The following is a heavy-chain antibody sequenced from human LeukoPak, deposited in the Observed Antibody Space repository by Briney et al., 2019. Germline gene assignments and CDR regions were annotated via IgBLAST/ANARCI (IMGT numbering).Heavy chain of an antibody. CDR1: GGSLSSGTYY. D-gene: IGHD6-19*01. CDR3: ARHDLGKYSSVWYYFDY. Sequence: PSETLSLTCIVSGGSLSSGTYYWGWIRQPPGKGLEWIGSIYYSGSTYYNTSLKSRVNISVDTTKNHFSLKLSSVTAADTAVYYCARHDLGKYSSVWYYFDYWGQGTLVTVSS. CDR2: IYYSGST. J-gene: IGHJ4*02. V-gene: IGHV4-39*01.